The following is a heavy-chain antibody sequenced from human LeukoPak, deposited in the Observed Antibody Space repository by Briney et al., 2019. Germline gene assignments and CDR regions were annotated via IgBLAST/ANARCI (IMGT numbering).Heavy chain of an antibody. D-gene: IGHD6-6*01. CDR3: ARDISIAARGDAFDI. CDR2: VWVDGNNK. CDR1: GFTFTAYG. J-gene: IGHJ3*02. V-gene: IGHV3-33*01. Sequence: GRSLRLSCATSGFTFTAYGLHWVRQAPGMGLEWVAVVWVDGNNKFYADSVKGRFTISRDNSRSTLYLHMNSLRAEDTAVYYCARDISIAARGDAFDIWGKGTMVTVSS.